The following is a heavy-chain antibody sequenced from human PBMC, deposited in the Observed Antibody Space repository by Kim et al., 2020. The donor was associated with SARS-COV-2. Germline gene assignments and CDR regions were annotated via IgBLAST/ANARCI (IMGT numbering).Heavy chain of an antibody. Sequence: GGSLRLSGAASGFTFSSYAMSWVRQAPGKGLEWVSITSGSGATTYYADSAQGRLTISRDNSRNTLYLLMNSLRDEDTAVYYCAKGPGFSSGSAYFDSWGQGTLVTVSP. CDR3: AKGPGFSSGSAYFDS. CDR1: GFTFSSYA. V-gene: IGHV3-23*01. CDR2: TSGSGATT. J-gene: IGHJ4*02. D-gene: IGHD6-19*01.